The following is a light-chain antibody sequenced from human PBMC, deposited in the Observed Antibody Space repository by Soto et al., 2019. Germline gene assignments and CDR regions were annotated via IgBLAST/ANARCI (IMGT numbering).Light chain of an antibody. J-gene: IGLJ1*01. CDR3: SSYGGNSNYV. CDR1: TSDIGAYDY. CDR2: EVT. Sequence: QSALAQPASVSGSPGQSITIPCTGTTSDIGAYDYVSWYQQHPGKVPKLIIFEVTKRPSGFSSRFSGSKSGNTASLTVSGLQAEDEADYYCSSYGGNSNYVFGTGTKVTVL. V-gene: IGLV2-14*01.